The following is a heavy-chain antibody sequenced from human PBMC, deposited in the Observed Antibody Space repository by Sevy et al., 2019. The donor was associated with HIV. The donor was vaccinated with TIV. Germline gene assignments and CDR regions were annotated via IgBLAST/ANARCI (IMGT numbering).Heavy chain of an antibody. V-gene: IGHV3-30*04. CDR3: ARLFSCGGDCYYLDY. D-gene: IGHD2-21*02. Sequence: GGSLRLSCAASGFTFSDYDMHWVRQAQGKGLEWVAVMSHDGNYKNHADSVKVRFTISRDNFKNTLYLQMNSLRVEDTAVYFCARLFSCGGDCYYLDYWGQGAPVTVSS. J-gene: IGHJ4*02. CDR2: MSHDGNYK. CDR1: GFTFSDYD.